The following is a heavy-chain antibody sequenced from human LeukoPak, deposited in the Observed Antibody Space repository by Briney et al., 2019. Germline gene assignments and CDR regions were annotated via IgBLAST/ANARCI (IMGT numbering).Heavy chain of an antibody. CDR1: GFTFSSYS. CDR3: ARWGVTPGAFDI. D-gene: IGHD2-21*02. Sequence: PGGSLRLSCAASGFTFSSYSMNWVRQAPGKGLEWVANIKQDGSETYYVDSVKGRFTISRDNANNSLYLQMNSLRAEDTAVYYCARWGVTPGAFDIWGQGTMVTVSS. V-gene: IGHV3-7*01. CDR2: IKQDGSET. J-gene: IGHJ3*02.